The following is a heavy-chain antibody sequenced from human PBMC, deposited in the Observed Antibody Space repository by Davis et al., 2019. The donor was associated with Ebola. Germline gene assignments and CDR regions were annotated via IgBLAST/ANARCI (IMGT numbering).Heavy chain of an antibody. Sequence: GESLKISCAASGFTFSSYAMHWVRQAPGKGLEWVAVISYDGSNKYYADSVKGRFTISRDNSKNTLYLQMNSLRAEDTAEYYCAKEEGTKGHRLPHFDYWGQGTPVTVSS. D-gene: IGHD2-2*01. CDR1: GFTFSSYA. CDR2: ISYDGSNK. V-gene: IGHV3-30-3*01. J-gene: IGHJ4*02. CDR3: AKEEGTKGHRLPHFDY.